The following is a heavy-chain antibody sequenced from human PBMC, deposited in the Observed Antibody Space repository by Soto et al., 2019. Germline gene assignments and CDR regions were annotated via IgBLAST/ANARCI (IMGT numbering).Heavy chain of an antibody. J-gene: IGHJ6*03. CDR1: GGSISSSSYY. V-gene: IGHV4-39*01. Sequence: SETLSLTCTVSGGSISSSSYYWGWIRQPPGKGLEWIGSIYYSGSTYYNPSLKSRVTISVDTSKNQFSLKLSSVTAADTAVYYCARLSTTTEPNYYYYYMDVWGKGTTVTVSS. D-gene: IGHD4-17*01. CDR2: IYYSGST. CDR3: ARLSTTTEPNYYYYYMDV.